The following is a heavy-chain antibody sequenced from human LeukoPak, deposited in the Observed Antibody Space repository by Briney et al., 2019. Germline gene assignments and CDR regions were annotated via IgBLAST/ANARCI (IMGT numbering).Heavy chain of an antibody. CDR1: GFTFSSYW. Sequence: GGSLRLSCVVSGFTFSSYWMSWVRQAPGQGLEWVANMKQDGSEKYYVDSVKGRFTISRDNAKNSLYLQMNSLRAEDTAVYYCARDGYYGDYGEPSAFDYWGQGTLVTVSS. CDR3: ARDGYYGDYGEPSAFDY. CDR2: MKQDGSEK. V-gene: IGHV3-7*03. J-gene: IGHJ4*02. D-gene: IGHD4-17*01.